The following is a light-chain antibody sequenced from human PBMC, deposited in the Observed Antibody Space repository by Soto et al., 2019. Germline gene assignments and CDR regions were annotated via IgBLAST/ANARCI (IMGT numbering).Light chain of an antibody. Sequence: EILMTQSPATLSVSPGERVTLSCRASQTISSNLAWYQQKPGQAPRLLIYGSSIRATGISARFSGSGSGTEFTLTISSLLSEVLAVYYCQQYNNWPRAFGQGI. J-gene: IGKJ1*01. V-gene: IGKV3-15*01. CDR2: GSS. CDR3: QQYNNWPRA. CDR1: QTISSN.